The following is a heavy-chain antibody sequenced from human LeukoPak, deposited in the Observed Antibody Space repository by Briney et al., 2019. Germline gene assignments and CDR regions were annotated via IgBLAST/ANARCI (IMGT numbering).Heavy chain of an antibody. CDR1: GDSISTSNSY. CDR2: IYYSGST. CDR3: ARDPGIFGVGHFDY. D-gene: IGHD3-3*01. J-gene: IGHJ4*02. Sequence: PSETLSLTCTVSGDSISTSNSYWGWIRQPPGTGLEWIGSIYYSGSTYYNPSLKSRVTISVDTSKNQFSLKLSSVTAADTAVFYCARDPGIFGVGHFDYWGQGTLVTVSS. V-gene: IGHV4-39*07.